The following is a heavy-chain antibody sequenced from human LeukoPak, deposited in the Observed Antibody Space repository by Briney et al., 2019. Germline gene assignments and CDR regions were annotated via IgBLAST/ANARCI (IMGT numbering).Heavy chain of an antibody. V-gene: IGHV3-23*01. Sequence: PGGSLRLSCAASGFTFSSYAMTWVRQAPGKGLEWVSSISGSGGSTYYADSVKGRFTISRDNAKNTLYLQMNSLRAEDTAVYYCARGEYSYGPIDYWGQGTLVTVSS. CDR1: GFTFSSYA. CDR3: ARGEYSYGPIDY. CDR2: ISGSGGST. D-gene: IGHD5-18*01. J-gene: IGHJ4*02.